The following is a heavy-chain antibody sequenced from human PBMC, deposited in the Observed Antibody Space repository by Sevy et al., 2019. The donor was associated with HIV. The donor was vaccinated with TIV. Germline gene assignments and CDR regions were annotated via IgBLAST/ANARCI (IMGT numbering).Heavy chain of an antibody. D-gene: IGHD6-13*01. CDR2: INSDGSSI. CDR3: ARGNVNSRGRHYMDV. V-gene: IGHV3-74*01. Sequence: GGSLRLSCAASGFTFSSDWMHWVRQAPGKGLVWVSRINSDGSSISYADSVKGRFTISRDNAKNTLYLQMNSLRAEDTAVYYCARGNVNSRGRHYMDVWGKGTTVTVSS. J-gene: IGHJ6*03. CDR1: GFTFSSDW.